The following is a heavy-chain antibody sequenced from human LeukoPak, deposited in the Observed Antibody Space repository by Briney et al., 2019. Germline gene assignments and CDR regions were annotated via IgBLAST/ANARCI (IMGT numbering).Heavy chain of an antibody. J-gene: IGHJ4*02. CDR2: INHSRNS. D-gene: IGHD3-10*01. Sequence: SETLSLTCAVYGGSFSGYYWSWIRQPPGKGLEWIGEINHSRNSKYNPSLKSRVTISVDTSKNQFSLKLSSVTAADTAVYYCANLGNYYGSGSPFDYWGQGTLVTVSS. CDR1: GGSFSGYY. CDR3: ANLGNYYGSGSPFDY. V-gene: IGHV4-34*01.